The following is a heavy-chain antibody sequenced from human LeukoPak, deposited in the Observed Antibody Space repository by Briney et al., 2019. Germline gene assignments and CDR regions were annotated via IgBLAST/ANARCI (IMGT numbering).Heavy chain of an antibody. V-gene: IGHV3-7*01. CDR1: GFTFSHYW. D-gene: IGHD7-27*01. CDR2: IRPDANDG. J-gene: IGHJ4*02. CDR3: ARADWGSIDY. Sequence: PGESPRLSCAASGFTFSHYWMAWVRQAPGKGLEWVAIIRPDANDGSYVDSVKGRFTISRDNAKDSLYLQLNSLRAEDTAVYFCARADWGSIDYWGQGALVTVSS.